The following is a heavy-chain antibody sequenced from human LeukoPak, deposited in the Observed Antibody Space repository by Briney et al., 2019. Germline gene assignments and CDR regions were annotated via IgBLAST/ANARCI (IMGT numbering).Heavy chain of an antibody. Sequence: VASVKVSCKASGYTFTGFYMHWLRQAPGQGLEWMGGINPDSGNPSSTQKFRGRVTVTRDTSISTVYMELSSLRSDDTAVYYCAREGYSDYETKGFDIWGQGTMVTVSS. CDR3: AREGYSDYETKGFDI. D-gene: IGHD5-12*01. J-gene: IGHJ3*02. CDR2: INPDSGNP. CDR1: GYTFTGFY. V-gene: IGHV1-2*02.